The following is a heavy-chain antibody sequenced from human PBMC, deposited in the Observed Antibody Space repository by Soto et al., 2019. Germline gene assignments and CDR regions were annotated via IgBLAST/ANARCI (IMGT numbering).Heavy chain of an antibody. CDR3: AKDINSSWYEYYFDY. V-gene: IGHV3-9*01. CDR2: ISWNSGSI. CDR1: GFTFDDYA. Sequence: ESGGGLVQPGRSLRLSCAASGFTFDDYAMHWVRQAPGKGLEWVSGISWNSGSIGYADSVKGRFTISRDNAKNSLYLQMNSLRAEDTALYYCAKDINSSWYEYYFDYWGQGTLVTVSS. D-gene: IGHD6-13*01. J-gene: IGHJ4*02.